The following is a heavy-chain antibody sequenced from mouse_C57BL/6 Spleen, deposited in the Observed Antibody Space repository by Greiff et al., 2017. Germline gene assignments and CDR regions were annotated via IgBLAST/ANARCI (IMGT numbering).Heavy chain of an antibody. CDR2: YPGGGNTY. V-gene: IGHV1-83*01. J-gene: IGHJ2*01. CDR3: TTAQVISFYY. Sequence: VQLQQSGPELVKPGASVKMSCKASGYTFTDYYMHWVKQKPGKGLEWIGEIYPGGGNTYYNEKFKGKATLTADTSSSTAYMQLSSLTSEDSAVYFSATTAQVISFYYWGQVATLTASS. CDR1: YTFTDYYM. D-gene: IGHD3-2*02.